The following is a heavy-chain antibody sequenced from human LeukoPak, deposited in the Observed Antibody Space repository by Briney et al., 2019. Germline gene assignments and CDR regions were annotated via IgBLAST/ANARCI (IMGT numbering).Heavy chain of an antibody. CDR3: AILGGADAFDT. CDR2: INWNGGRT. Sequence: AGGSLRLSCVASGFTFDDYGMSWVRQAPGKGLEWVSAINWNGGRTGYADSVKGRFTISRDNAKNSLYLQMNSLRAEDTALYYCAILGGADAFDTWGQGTMVTV. J-gene: IGHJ3*02. V-gene: IGHV3-20*04. CDR1: GFTFDDYG. D-gene: IGHD3-16*01.